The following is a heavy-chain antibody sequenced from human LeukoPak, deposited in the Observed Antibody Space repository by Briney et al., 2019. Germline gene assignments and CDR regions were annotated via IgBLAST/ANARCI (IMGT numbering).Heavy chain of an antibody. CDR2: IYSGGST. Sequence: PGGSLRLSCAASGLTVSSNYMSWVRQAPGKGLEWVSVIYSGGSTYYANSVKGRFTISRDNAKNSLYLQMNSLGVEDTAVYYCASYLYWWSDLGYWGQGTLVTVSS. V-gene: IGHV3-53*01. CDR3: ASYLYWWSDLGY. J-gene: IGHJ4*02. CDR1: GLTVSSNY. D-gene: IGHD2-8*02.